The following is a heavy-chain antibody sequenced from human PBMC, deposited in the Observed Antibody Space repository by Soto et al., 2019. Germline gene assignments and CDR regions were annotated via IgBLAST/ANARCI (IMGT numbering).Heavy chain of an antibody. CDR2: ISYDGSNK. Sequence: GGSLRLSCAASGFTFSSYGMHWVRQAPGKGLEWVAVISYDGSNKYYADSVKGRFTISRDNSKNTLYLQMNSLRAEDTAVYYCAKDYYGSGSYLGYWGQGTLVTVSS. J-gene: IGHJ4*02. V-gene: IGHV3-30*18. CDR3: AKDYYGSGSYLGY. D-gene: IGHD3-10*01. CDR1: GFTFSSYG.